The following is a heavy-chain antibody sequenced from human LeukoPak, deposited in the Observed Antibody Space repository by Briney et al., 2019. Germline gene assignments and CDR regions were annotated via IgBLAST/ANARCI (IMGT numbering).Heavy chain of an antibody. V-gene: IGHV3-7*01. CDR2: IKQDGSEK. Sequence: TRGSLRLSCAASGFTFSSYWMSWVRQAPGKGLEWVANIKQDGSEKYYVDSVKGRFTISRDNAKSSLYLQMNSLRAEDTAVYYCARGLAVAGTGYWGQGTLVTVSS. CDR1: GFTFSSYW. J-gene: IGHJ4*02. D-gene: IGHD6-19*01. CDR3: ARGLAVAGTGY.